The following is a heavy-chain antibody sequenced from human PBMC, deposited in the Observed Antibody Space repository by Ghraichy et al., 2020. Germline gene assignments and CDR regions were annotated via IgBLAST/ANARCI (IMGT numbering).Heavy chain of an antibody. D-gene: IGHD3-10*01. J-gene: IGHJ6*02. CDR3: ARDRESLLWFGELRMPHYYNGMDV. CDR2: ISAYNGNT. CDR1: GYTFNSYG. V-gene: IGHV1-18*01. Sequence: ASVKVSCKASGYTFNSYGISWVRQAPGQGLEWMAWISAYNGNTNYAQKLQGRVTMTTDTSTSTAYMELRSLRSDDTAVYYCARDRESLLWFGELRMPHYYNGMDVWGQGTTVTVSS.